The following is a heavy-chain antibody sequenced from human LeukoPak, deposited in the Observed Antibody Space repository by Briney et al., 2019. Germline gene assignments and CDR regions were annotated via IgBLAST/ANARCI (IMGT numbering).Heavy chain of an antibody. V-gene: IGHV3-21*01. CDR3: TRDQDDGGSSSGYYAN. D-gene: IGHD3-22*01. CDR1: GFIFSSFS. J-gene: IGHJ4*02. Sequence: GGSLRLSCAASGFIFSSFSVNWVRQAPGKGLEWVSSISTSGGLSSVYYADSVKGRFTISRDNAKNSLFLQMNSLRAEDTAVYYCTRDQDDGGSSSGYYANWGQGTLVTVSP. CDR2: ISTSGGLSSV.